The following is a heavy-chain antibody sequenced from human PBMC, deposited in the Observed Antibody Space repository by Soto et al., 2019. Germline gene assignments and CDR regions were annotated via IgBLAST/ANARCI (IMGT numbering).Heavy chain of an antibody. CDR2: ISAYNGDK. J-gene: IGHJ4*02. CDR1: GYTFTTYG. CDR3: ARDHCGGDCYQDPYDY. Sequence: ASVKVSCKASGYTFTTYGITWVRQAPGQGLEWMGWISAYNGDKNYAQKLQGRLTMTTDTSTSTAYMELRSLRSDDTAVYYCARDHCGGDCYQDPYDYWGQGTLVTVSS. D-gene: IGHD2-21*02. V-gene: IGHV1-18*01.